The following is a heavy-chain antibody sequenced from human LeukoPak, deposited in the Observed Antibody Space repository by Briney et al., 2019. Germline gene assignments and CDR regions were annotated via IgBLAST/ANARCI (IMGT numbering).Heavy chain of an antibody. CDR3: ARGRSGYRAVDY. J-gene: IGHJ4*02. Sequence: SETLSLTCTVSGGSISSSSYYWGWIRQPPGKGLEWIGSIYYSGSTYYNPSLKSRVTISVDTSKNQFSLKLSSVTAADTAVYYCARGRSGYRAVDYWGQGTLVTVSS. V-gene: IGHV4-39*07. CDR1: GGSISSSSYY. CDR2: IYYSGST. D-gene: IGHD3-3*01.